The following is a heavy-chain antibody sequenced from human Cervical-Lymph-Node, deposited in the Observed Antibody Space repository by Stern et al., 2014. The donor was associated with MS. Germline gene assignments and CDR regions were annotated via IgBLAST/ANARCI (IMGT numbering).Heavy chain of an antibody. V-gene: IGHV3-48*01. CDR2: SDGSSGHI. J-gene: IGHJ6*02. CDR1: GFTLTTTI. Sequence: EVQLEESGGGWVQPGGSLRLSCAASGFTLTTTIMHWVRQAPGKGLECFSYSDGSSGHIQYADSVKGRFTSSTDNAKNSLYLQMQSLRAEDTAVYYCASRYSLDVWGQGTTVTVS. CDR3: ASRYSLDV.